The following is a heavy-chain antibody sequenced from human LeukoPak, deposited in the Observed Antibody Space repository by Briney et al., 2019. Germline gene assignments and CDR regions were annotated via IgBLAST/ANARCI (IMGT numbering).Heavy chain of an antibody. J-gene: IGHJ3*02. CDR1: GGSISSGGYS. V-gene: IGHV4-30-2*01. CDR2: IYHSGST. CDR3: ARWDYQSLLSDVVVVAATDAFDI. Sequence: PSQTLSLTCAVSGGSISSGGYSWSWIRQPPGKGLEWIGYIYHSGSTYYNPSLKSRVTISVDRSKNQFSLKLSSVTAADTAVYYCARWDYQSLLSDVVVVAATDAFDIWGQGTMVTVSS. D-gene: IGHD2-15*01.